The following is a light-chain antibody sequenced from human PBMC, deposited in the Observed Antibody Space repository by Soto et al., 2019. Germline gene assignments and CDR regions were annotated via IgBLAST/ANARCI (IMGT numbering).Light chain of an antibody. CDR1: SSVSSD. CDR2: DAS. J-gene: IGKJ1*01. V-gene: IGKV3-11*01. Sequence: EIVLTQSPGTLSLFPGERATLSCRASSSVSSDLAWYQQKPAQAPRLLFYDASTRATGIPARFSGTGSGTDFTLIISSLQPEDFAFFYCQQRRDWPWTFGQGTRVEIE. CDR3: QQRRDWPWT.